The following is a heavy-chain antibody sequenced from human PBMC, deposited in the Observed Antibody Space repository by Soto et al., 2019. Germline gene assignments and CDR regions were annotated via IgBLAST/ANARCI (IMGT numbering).Heavy chain of an antibody. V-gene: IGHV4-31*03. D-gene: IGHD6-6*01. CDR1: GGSISSGGYY. J-gene: IGHJ4*02. CDR3: VRSSIAPRLFMYPFDY. CDR2: ISYSGST. Sequence: PSETMSLTCTVSGGSISSGGYYWSWVRQHPGEALEWIGYISYSGSTYYNPSLKSRVTISMDTSKNQVSLRLSSVTAADTAVYYCVRSSIAPRLFMYPFDYWGQGTLVTVSS.